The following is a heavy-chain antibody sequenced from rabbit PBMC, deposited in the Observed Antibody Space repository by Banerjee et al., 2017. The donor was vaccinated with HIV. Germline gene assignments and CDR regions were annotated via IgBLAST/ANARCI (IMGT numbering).Heavy chain of an antibody. V-gene: IGHV1S40*01. CDR1: GFSLSSSYW. CDR2: IDAGSTGNT. J-gene: IGHJ4*01. Sequence: QSLEESGGDLVKPGASLKLTCKASGFSLSSSYWLCWVRQAPGKGPEWIACIDAGSTGNTYYVNWAKGRFTISRTSSTTVTLQMTSLTAADTATYFCAREEVVAGYGGVGHAMGLALWGPGTLVTVS. CDR3: AREEVVAGYGGVGHAMGLAL. D-gene: IGHD3-1*01.